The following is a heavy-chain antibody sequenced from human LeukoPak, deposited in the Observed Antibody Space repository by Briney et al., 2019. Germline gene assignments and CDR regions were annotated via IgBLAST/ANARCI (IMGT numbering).Heavy chain of an antibody. CDR3: ARDQGYTYGGGYYFDY. V-gene: IGHV4-39*02. CDR1: GGSISRSFYY. Sequence: SETLSLTCTVSGGSISRSFYYWGWIRQSPGKGLEWIGSIYYSDSGTMYYNPSLKSRVTMSADTSKNQFSLRVSSVTAADTAVYYCARDQGYTYGGGYYFDYWGQGTLVTVSA. CDR2: IYYSDSGTM. J-gene: IGHJ4*02. D-gene: IGHD5-18*01.